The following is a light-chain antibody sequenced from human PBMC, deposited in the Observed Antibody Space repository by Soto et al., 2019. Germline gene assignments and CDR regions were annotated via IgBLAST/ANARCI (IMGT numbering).Light chain of an antibody. CDR1: QSVSSY. Sequence: EIVLTQSPATLSLSPVERATLSCRASQSVSSYLAWYQQKPGQAPRLLIYDASNRATGVPARLSGSGSGTDFTHTISSLEPEDFAVYYCQERSNWPLTFGGGTKVEIK. V-gene: IGKV3-11*01. CDR2: DAS. CDR3: QERSNWPLT. J-gene: IGKJ4*01.